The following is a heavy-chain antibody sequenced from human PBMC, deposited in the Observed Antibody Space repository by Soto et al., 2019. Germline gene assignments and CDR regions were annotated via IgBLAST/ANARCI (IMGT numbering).Heavy chain of an antibody. CDR2: IYPGDSDT. J-gene: IGHJ6*02. CDR3: ARQKDTAMGLPYYYYGMDV. D-gene: IGHD5-18*01. Sequence: PGESLKISCKGSGYSFTSYWIGWVRQMPGKGLEWMGIIYPGDSDTRYSPSFQGQVTISADKSISTAYLQWSSLKASATAMYYCARQKDTAMGLPYYYYGMDVWGQGTTVTVSS. V-gene: IGHV5-51*01. CDR1: GYSFTSYW.